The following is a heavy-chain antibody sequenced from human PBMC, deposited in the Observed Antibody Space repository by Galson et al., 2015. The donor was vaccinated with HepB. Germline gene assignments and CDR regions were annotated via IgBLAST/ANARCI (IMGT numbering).Heavy chain of an antibody. D-gene: IGHD6-13*01. CDR2: TYYRSKWYN. V-gene: IGHV6-1*01. CDR1: GDSVSSNSAA. CDR3: ARDIAAAGTMGSLYFDY. Sequence: CAFSGDSVSSNSAAWYWIRQSPSRGLEWLGWTYYRSKWYNDYAVSVKSRITINPDTSKNQFSLQLNSVTPEDTAVYYCARDIAAAGTMGSLYFDYWGQGTLVTVSS. J-gene: IGHJ4*02.